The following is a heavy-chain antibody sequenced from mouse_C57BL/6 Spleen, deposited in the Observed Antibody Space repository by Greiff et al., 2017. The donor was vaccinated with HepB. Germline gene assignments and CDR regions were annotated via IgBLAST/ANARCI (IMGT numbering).Heavy chain of an antibody. J-gene: IGHJ2*01. V-gene: IGHV14-4*01. CDR1: GFNIKDDY. Sequence: VQLQQSGAELVRPGASVKLSCTASGFNIKDDYMHWVKQRPEQGLEWIGWIDPENGDTEYASKFQGTATITADTSSNTAYLQLSSLTSEDTAVYYCTTQGGSSYYFDYWGQGTTLTVSS. CDR3: TTQGGSSYYFDY. D-gene: IGHD1-1*01. CDR2: IDPENGDT.